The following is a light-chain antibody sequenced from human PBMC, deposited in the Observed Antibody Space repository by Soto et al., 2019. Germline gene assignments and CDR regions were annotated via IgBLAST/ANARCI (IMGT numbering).Light chain of an antibody. J-gene: IGKJ5*01. Sequence: EIVMTQSPATLSVSPGERATLSCRAGQSVSGNLAWYQQKPGQAPRLLIYGASTRATGIPARFSVSGSGTEFTLTISSLQSEDFAVYYCQQYNTWPTFGQGTRLEIK. CDR2: GAS. CDR3: QQYNTWPT. V-gene: IGKV3-15*01. CDR1: QSVSGN.